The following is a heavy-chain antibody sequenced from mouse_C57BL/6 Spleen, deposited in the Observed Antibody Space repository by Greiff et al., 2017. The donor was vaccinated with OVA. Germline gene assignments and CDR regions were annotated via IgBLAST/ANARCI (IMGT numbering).Heavy chain of an antibody. D-gene: IGHD1-2*01. V-gene: IGHV1-61*01. CDR2: IYPSDSEP. Sequence: QVQLKQPGAELVRPGSSVKLSCKASGYTFTSYWMDWVKQRPGQGLEWIGNIYPSDSEPHYNQKFKDKATLTVDKSSSTAYMQLSSLTSEDSAVYYCAREGITTAPYFDVWGTGTTGTVSS. CDR1: GYTFTSYW. J-gene: IGHJ1*03. CDR3: AREGITTAPYFDV.